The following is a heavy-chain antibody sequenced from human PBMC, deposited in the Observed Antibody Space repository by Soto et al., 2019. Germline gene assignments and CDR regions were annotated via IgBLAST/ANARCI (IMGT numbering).Heavy chain of an antibody. V-gene: IGHV3-33*01. CDR3: ARDGTGWTGGDH. Sequence: GGSLRLSCAASGFTFSAYDMHWVRQAPGKRLEWVAVLWRDGSKVYYADSVKGRFTISRDNSKNTLYLEMNSLRVEETAVYYCARDGTGWTGGDHWGQGTLVTVSS. D-gene: IGHD6-19*01. J-gene: IGHJ4*02. CDR2: LWRDGSKV. CDR1: GFTFSAYD.